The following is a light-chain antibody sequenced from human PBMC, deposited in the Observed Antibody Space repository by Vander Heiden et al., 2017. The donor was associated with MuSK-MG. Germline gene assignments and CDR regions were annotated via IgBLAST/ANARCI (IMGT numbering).Light chain of an antibody. CDR2: DVS. V-gene: IGKV3-20*01. J-gene: IGKJ1*01. Sequence: EIVLTQSPGTLSLSPGERATLSCRSSQNIGNDLVWYQQKPGQAPRLLMYDVSTRAKGIPDRFSGSGSGTDFTLTISRLEPEDFAVYYWQQDSTSWTFGQGTKVEIK. CDR1: QNIGND. CDR3: QQDSTSWT.